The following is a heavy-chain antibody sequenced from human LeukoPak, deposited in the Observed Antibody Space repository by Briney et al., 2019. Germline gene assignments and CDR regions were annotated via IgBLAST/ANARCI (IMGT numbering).Heavy chain of an antibody. CDR3: ARSYCSSTSCYTGGFDY. J-gene: IGHJ4*02. D-gene: IGHD2-2*02. Sequence: PSQTLSLTCTVSGCSISSGSYYWSWIRQPAGKGLEWIGRIYTSGSTNYNPSLKSRVTISVDTSKNQFSLKLSSVTAADTAVYYCARSYCSSTSCYTGGFDYWGQGTLVTVSS. CDR2: IYTSGST. CDR1: GCSISSGSYY. V-gene: IGHV4-61*02.